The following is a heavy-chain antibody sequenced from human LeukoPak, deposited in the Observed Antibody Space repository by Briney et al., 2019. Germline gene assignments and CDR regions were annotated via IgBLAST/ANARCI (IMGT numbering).Heavy chain of an antibody. Sequence: GESLRHSCEASGFTFSSHSMNWVRQAPGKGLEWVSSISTASSYIYYADSVKGRFTISRDNAKNSLYLQMNSLRAEDTAVYYCTRSEGYCSSTSCDAYYYYMDVWGKGATVAVSS. CDR3: TRSEGYCSSTSCDAYYYYMDV. V-gene: IGHV3-21*01. CDR1: GFTFSSHS. J-gene: IGHJ6*03. CDR2: ISTASSYI. D-gene: IGHD2-2*01.